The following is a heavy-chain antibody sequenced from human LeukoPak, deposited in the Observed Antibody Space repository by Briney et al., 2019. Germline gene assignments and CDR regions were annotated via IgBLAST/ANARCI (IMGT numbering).Heavy chain of an antibody. D-gene: IGHD3-22*01. CDR2: IYYSGST. J-gene: IGHJ1*01. V-gene: IGHV4-59*01. CDR3: ATITSMRVVLIS. Sequence: PSETLSLTCTVSGGSISSYYWSWIRQPPGQGLEWIGYIYYSGSTNYNPSLKSRVTISVDTSKDQFSLKLCSVTAADTAVYYCATITSMRVVLISWGQGTLVTVSS. CDR1: GGSISSYY.